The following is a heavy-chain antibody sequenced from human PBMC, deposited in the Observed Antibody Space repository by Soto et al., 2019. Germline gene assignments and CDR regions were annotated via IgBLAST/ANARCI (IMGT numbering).Heavy chain of an antibody. D-gene: IGHD6-19*01. V-gene: IGHV3-30-3*01. CDR2: ISYDGSNK. CDR3: ARAGSSSGWYSDY. CDR1: GFTFSSYA. J-gene: IGHJ4*02. Sequence: QVQLVESGGGVVQPGRSLRLSCAASGFTFSSYAMHWVRQAPGKGLEWVAVISYDGSNKYYADSVKGRFTISRDNSKNTLYLQMNSLRAEDTAVYYCARAGSSSGWYSDYWGQGTLFTVSS.